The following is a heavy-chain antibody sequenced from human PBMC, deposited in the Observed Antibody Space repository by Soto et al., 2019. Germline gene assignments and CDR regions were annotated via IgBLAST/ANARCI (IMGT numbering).Heavy chain of an antibody. Sequence: SVKVSCKASGGTFSSYAISWVRQAPGQGLEWMGGIIPIFGTANYAQKFQGRVTITADESTSTAYMELRSLRSDDTAVYYCARDRVVAATHDAFDIWGQGTMVTVSS. CDR2: IIPIFGTA. CDR3: ARDRVVAATHDAFDI. CDR1: GGTFSSYA. V-gene: IGHV1-69*13. J-gene: IGHJ3*02. D-gene: IGHD2-15*01.